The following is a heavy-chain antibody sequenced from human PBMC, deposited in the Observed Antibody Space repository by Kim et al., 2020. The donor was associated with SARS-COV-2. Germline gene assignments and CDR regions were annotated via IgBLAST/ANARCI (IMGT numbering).Heavy chain of an antibody. CDR1: GFTFSSYW. D-gene: IGHD3-10*01. J-gene: IGHJ3*01. Sequence: GGSLRLSCAASGFTFSSYWMSWVRQAPGKGLEWVANIKQDGSEKYYVDSVKGRFTISRDNAKNSLYLQMNSLRAEDTAVYCCAREDRRITMVRGVKAAFDVWGRGTMVTVSS. V-gene: IGHV3-7*03. CDR3: AREDRRITMVRGVKAAFDV. CDR2: IKQDGSEK.